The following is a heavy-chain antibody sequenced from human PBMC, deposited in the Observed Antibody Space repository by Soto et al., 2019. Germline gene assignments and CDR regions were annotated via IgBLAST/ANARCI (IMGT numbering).Heavy chain of an antibody. Sequence: ASVEVSCKASGYTFTSYAMHWGRQAPGQRPEWMGWINAGNGNTKYSQKFQGRVTMTTDTSTSTAYMELRSLRSDDTPVYSCARDPLMVGGVNDDYYYYGMDVWGQGTTVIVSS. V-gene: IGHV1-3*01. J-gene: IGHJ6*02. CDR2: INAGNGNT. CDR1: GYTFTSYA. D-gene: IGHD3-10*01. CDR3: ARDPLMVGGVNDDYYYYGMDV.